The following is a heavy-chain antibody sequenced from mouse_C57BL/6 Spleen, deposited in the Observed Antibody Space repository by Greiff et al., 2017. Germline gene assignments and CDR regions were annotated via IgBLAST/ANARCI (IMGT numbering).Heavy chain of an antibody. CDR1: GFTFSDYG. V-gene: IGHV5-17*01. CDR2: ISSGSSTI. Sequence: EVMLVESGGGLVKPGGSLKLSCAASGFTFSDYGMHWVRQAPEKGLEWVAYISSGSSTIYYADTVKGRFTISRDNAKNTLFLQMTSLRSEDTAMYYCARAYDYALYAMDYWGQGTSVTVSS. D-gene: IGHD2-4*01. CDR3: ARAYDYALYAMDY. J-gene: IGHJ4*01.